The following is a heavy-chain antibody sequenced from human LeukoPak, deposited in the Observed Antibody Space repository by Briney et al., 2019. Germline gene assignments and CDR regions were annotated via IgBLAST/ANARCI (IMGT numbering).Heavy chain of an antibody. J-gene: IGHJ4*02. Sequence: GGSLRLSCAASGFIFSNYAMSWVRQAPGKGLEWVSAMTGSGGSTYYADSVKGRFTISRDNSKNTLYLQMNSLRAEDTAVYYCAKWGDYDVLTGYYVSDYWGQGTLVTVSS. CDR1: GFIFSNYA. V-gene: IGHV3-23*01. CDR2: MTGSGGST. CDR3: AKWGDYDVLTGYYVSDY. D-gene: IGHD3-9*01.